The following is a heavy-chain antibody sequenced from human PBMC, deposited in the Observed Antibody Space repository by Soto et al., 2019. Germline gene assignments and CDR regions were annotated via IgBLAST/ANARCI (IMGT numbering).Heavy chain of an antibody. CDR1: GFTFSTYV. CDR2: ISGSGGST. V-gene: IGHV3-23*01. Sequence: EVQLLESGGGLVQPGGSLRLSCAASGFTFSTYVMTWVRQAPGKGLEWVSTISGSGGSTFYADSVKGRFTISRDNSKNTLSLQMNSLRAEDTAVYYCATEVVAATNWFDPWGQGTLVTVSS. CDR3: ATEVVAATNWFDP. D-gene: IGHD2-15*01. J-gene: IGHJ5*02.